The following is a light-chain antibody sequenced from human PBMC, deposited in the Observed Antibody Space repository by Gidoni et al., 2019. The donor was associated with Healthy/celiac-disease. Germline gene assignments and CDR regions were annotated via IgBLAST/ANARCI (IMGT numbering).Light chain of an antibody. CDR2: KAS. CDR1: QSISSW. CDR3: QQYNSYST. J-gene: IGKJ2*01. V-gene: IGKV1-5*03. Sequence: DIQMTQSPSTLSASVGDRVTITCRASQSISSWLAWYQQKPGKAPKLLIYKASSLGSGVPSRFSGSGSGTEFTLTISSLQPDDFANYYCQQYNSYSTFGQGTKLEIK.